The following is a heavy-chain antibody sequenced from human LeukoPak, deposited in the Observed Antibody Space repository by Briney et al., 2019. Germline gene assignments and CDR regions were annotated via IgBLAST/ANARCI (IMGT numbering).Heavy chain of an antibody. Sequence: SETLSLTCTVSGGSIISYYWSWLRQPPGKGLEWIGYISYSGSTNFNPSLKSRVTISVDTSKNQFSLKLSSVTAADTAVYCCAREGTAGTNLNWFDPWGQGTLVTVSS. J-gene: IGHJ5*02. CDR1: GGSIISYY. D-gene: IGHD1-1*01. V-gene: IGHV4-59*01. CDR3: AREGTAGTNLNWFDP. CDR2: ISYSGST.